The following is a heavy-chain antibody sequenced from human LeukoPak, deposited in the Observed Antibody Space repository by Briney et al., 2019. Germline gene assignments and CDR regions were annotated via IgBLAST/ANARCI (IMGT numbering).Heavy chain of an antibody. J-gene: IGHJ4*02. Sequence: GRSLRLSCAASGFTFSNAWMSWVRQAPGKGLEWVGRILSKSDGGTTDYAAPVKGRFTVSRDDSKNTLFLQMNSLKTEDTAVYYCTTPTTVVDYWGQGTLVTVSS. CDR1: GFTFSNAW. D-gene: IGHD4-23*01. CDR2: ILSKSDGGTT. V-gene: IGHV3-15*01. CDR3: TTPTTVVDY.